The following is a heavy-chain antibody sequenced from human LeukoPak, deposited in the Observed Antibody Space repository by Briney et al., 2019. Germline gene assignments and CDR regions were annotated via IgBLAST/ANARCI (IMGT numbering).Heavy chain of an antibody. Sequence: GGSLRLSCAASGFSLEDYVMTWVRQAPGKGLEWVFSINWQGDSIGYADSVKGRFTISRDNAKNSLYLQMNTLRVEDTALYYCARGPSGYHNTGGQGTLVTVSS. D-gene: IGHD5-12*01. V-gene: IGHV3-20*04. CDR3: ARGPSGYHNT. CDR1: GFSLEDYV. J-gene: IGHJ4*02. CDR2: INWQGDSI.